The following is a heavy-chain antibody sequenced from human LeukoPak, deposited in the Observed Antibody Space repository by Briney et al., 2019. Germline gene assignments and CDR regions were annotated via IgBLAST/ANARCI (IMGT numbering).Heavy chain of an antibody. D-gene: IGHD2-21*02. Sequence: SSETLSLTCTVSGGSISSYYWSWIRQPAGKGLEWIGRIYTSGSTNYNPSLKSRVTMSVDTSKNQFSLKLSSVTAADTAVYYCATGGFYCGGDCYPAEYFQHWGQGTLVTVSS. J-gene: IGHJ1*01. CDR2: IYTSGST. V-gene: IGHV4-4*07. CDR3: ATGGFYCGGDCYPAEYFQH. CDR1: GGSISSYY.